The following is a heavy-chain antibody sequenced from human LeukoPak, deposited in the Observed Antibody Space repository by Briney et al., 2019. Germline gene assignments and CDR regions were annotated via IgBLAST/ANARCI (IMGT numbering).Heavy chain of an antibody. CDR3: ASSSIAVAGTDAFDI. Sequence: SETLSLTCAVYGGSFSGYYWSWIRQPPGKGLEWIGEINHSGSTNYNPSLKSRVTISVDTSKNQFSLKLSSVTAADTAAYYCASSSIAVAGTDAFDIWGQGTMVTVSS. CDR2: INHSGST. J-gene: IGHJ3*02. V-gene: IGHV4-34*01. D-gene: IGHD6-19*01. CDR1: GGSFSGYY.